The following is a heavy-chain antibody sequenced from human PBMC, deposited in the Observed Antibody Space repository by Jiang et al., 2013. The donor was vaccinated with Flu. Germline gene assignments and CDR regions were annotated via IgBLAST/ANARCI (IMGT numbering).Heavy chain of an antibody. V-gene: IGHV4-61*02. D-gene: IGHD2-2*03. CDR1: GGSISSGSYY. Sequence: GSGLVKPSQTLSLTCTVSGGSISSGSYYWSWIRQPAGKGLEWIGRFYTSGSTIYNPSLKSRVTISVDTSKNQFSLKLSSVTAADTAVYYCARAIGYCSSTSCYEFDYYYYGMDVWGQGDHGHRLL. CDR2: FYTSGST. CDR3: ARAIGYCSSTSCYEFDYYYYGMDV. J-gene: IGHJ6*02.